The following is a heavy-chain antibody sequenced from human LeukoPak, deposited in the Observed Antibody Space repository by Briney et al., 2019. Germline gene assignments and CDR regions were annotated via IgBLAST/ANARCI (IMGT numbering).Heavy chain of an antibody. Sequence: GGSLRLSCAASGFTFSSYAMHWVRQAPGKGLEWVAVISYDGSNKYYADSVKGRFTISRDNSKNTLYLQMNSLRAEDTAVYYCARDYGYDGDYWGRGTLVTVSS. V-gene: IGHV3-30-3*01. D-gene: IGHD3-3*01. CDR2: ISYDGSNK. CDR3: ARDYGYDGDY. J-gene: IGHJ4*02. CDR1: GFTFSSYA.